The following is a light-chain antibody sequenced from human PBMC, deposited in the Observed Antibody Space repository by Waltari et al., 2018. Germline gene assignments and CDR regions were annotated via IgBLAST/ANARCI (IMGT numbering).Light chain of an antibody. Sequence: QSALTQPASVSGSPGQSISISCAGSRGHVGGYNYVSWYQQYPGNAPKLMIYDVNKRPSGVSYRFSGSKSGNTASLTISGLQGEDEADYYCISYTASGAWLFGGGTKLTVL. CDR2: DVN. CDR1: RGHVGGYNY. J-gene: IGLJ3*02. V-gene: IGLV2-14*01. CDR3: ISYTASGAWL.